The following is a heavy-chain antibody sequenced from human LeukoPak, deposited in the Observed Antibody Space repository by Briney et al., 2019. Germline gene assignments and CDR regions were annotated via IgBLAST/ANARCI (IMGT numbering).Heavy chain of an antibody. V-gene: IGHV3-49*04. CDR2: SRGTAYGGTT. D-gene: IGHD3-10*01. CDR1: GFVFGEYA. CDR3: TRGVRGESWFDP. J-gene: IGHJ5*02. Sequence: GGSLRLSCAGSGFVFGEYAMTWVRQAPGQGLEWIGFSRGTAYGGTTEYAASLRGRFTISRDDSKSIAYLQMNSLTTEDTAVYYCTRGVRGESWFDPWGQGTLVTVSS.